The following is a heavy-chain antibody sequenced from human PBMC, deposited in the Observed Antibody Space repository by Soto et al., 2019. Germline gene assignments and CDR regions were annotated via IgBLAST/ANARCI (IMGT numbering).Heavy chain of an antibody. CDR3: ARVIGGWYEHDY. Sequence: ETLSLTCTVSGGSISSFFWSWIRQPPGKGLEWIGYIYYSGSTKYNPSLKSRVTISVDTSKNQFSLKLTSVTAADTAVYYCARVIGGWYEHDYWGQGTLVTVSS. CDR2: IYYSGST. D-gene: IGHD6-19*01. CDR1: GGSISSFF. J-gene: IGHJ4*02. V-gene: IGHV4-59*01.